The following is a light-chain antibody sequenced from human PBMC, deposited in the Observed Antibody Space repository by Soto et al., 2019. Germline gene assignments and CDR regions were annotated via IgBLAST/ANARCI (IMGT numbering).Light chain of an antibody. CDR2: GAS. CDR3: QQYNNWHPIT. V-gene: IGKV3D-15*01. Sequence: ILFTQSPGTLSLSPGERTTLSCRASQSISRYLAWYQQKPGQGPRLLIYGASSRANGTPDRFSGSGSGTEFTLTISSLQSEDFAVYYCQQYNNWHPITFGQGTRLEIK. CDR1: QSISRY. J-gene: IGKJ5*01.